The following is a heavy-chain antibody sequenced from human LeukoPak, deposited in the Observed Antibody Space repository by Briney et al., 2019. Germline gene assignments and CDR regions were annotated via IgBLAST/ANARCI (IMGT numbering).Heavy chain of an antibody. CDR1: GLTFTSYT. CDR2: ISSSSNDI. D-gene: IGHD3-10*01. J-gene: IGHJ4*02. Sequence: GGSLRLSCVVSGLTFTSYTMAWVRQAPGKGLEWLSSISSSSNDIYYADSVKGRFTISRDNAKNSVLLQMSSLRAEDTALYYCAIIRGRNSWGQGTLVTVSS. CDR3: AIIRGRNS. V-gene: IGHV3-21*01.